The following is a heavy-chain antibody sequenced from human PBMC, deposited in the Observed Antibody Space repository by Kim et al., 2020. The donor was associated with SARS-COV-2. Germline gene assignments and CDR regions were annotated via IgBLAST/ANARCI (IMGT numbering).Heavy chain of an antibody. CDR3: ARVDVSGLGWSSFDY. Sequence: SETLSLTCAVSGGSISSSNWWSWVRQPPGKGLEWIGEIYHSGSTNYNPSLKSRVTISVDKSKNQFSLKLSSVTAADTAVYYCARVDVSGLGWSSFDYWGQGTLVTVSS. J-gene: IGHJ4*02. CDR2: IYHSGST. D-gene: IGHD6-19*01. V-gene: IGHV4-4*02. CDR1: GGSISSSNW.